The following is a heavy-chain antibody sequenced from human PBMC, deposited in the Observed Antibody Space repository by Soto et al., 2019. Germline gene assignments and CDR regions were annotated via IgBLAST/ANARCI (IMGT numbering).Heavy chain of an antibody. D-gene: IGHD3-16*02. V-gene: IGHV4-59*01. CDR3: ARGDITFGGVIVYDAFDI. J-gene: IGHJ3*02. CDR1: GGSISSYY. Sequence: SETLSLTCTVSGGSISSYYWSWIRQPPGKGLEWIGYIYYSGSTNYNPSLKSRVTISVDTSKNQFSLKLSSVTAADTAVYYCARGDITFGGVIVYDAFDIWGQGTMVTVSS. CDR2: IYYSGST.